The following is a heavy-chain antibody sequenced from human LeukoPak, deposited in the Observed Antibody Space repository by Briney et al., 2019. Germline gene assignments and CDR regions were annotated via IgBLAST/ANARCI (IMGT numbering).Heavy chain of an antibody. CDR1: GGSISSSSYY. J-gene: IGHJ6*02. CDR2: IYYSGST. CDR3: ARDIVVVPAVYYYYGMDV. V-gene: IGHV4-39*01. D-gene: IGHD2-2*01. Sequence: PSETLSLTCTVSGGSISSSSYYWGWIRQPPGKGLEWIGSIYYSGSTYHNPSLKSRVTISVDTSENQFSLKLSSVTAADTAVYYCARDIVVVPAVYYYYGMDVWGQGTTVTVSS.